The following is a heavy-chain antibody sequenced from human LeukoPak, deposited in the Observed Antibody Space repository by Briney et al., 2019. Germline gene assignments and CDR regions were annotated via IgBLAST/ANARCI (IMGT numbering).Heavy chain of an antibody. V-gene: IGHV4-34*01. Sequence: SDTLSLTCAVYGESFSGYYGSGIRQPPGKGREGIGEINHSGSTNYKPSLKSRVTISVDTSKNQFSMRLSSVTAADTAVYYCARGGYYGSGNDFRFDPWGQGTLVTVSS. CDR3: ARGGYYGSGNDFRFDP. D-gene: IGHD3-10*01. CDR2: INHSGST. CDR1: GESFSGYY. J-gene: IGHJ5*02.